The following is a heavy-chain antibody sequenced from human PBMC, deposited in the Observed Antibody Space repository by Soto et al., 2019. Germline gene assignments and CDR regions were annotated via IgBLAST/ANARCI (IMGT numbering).Heavy chain of an antibody. V-gene: IGHV4-59*01. CDR1: GGSISSYY. D-gene: IGHD1-26*01. CDR3: ASSSAVVGATIFDY. CDR2: IYYSGST. J-gene: IGHJ4*02. Sequence: SETLSLTCTVSGGSISSYYWSWIRQPPGKGLEWIGYIYYSGSTNYNPSLKSRVTISVDTSKNHSSLKLSSVTAADTAVYYYASSSAVVGATIFDYWGQGTLVTVSS.